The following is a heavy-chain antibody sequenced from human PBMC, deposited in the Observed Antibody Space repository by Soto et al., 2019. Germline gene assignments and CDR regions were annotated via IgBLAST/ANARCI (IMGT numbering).Heavy chain of an antibody. Sequence: ASVKVSCKASGYTFTSYSIHWVRQAPGQGLEWMGIINPNGGSTSYAQKLQGRVTMTRDTSTSTVYMELSSLTSEDTAVYYCARGRRGSVVMPARFDPWGQGTLVTVSS. V-gene: IGHV1-46*04. CDR1: GYTFTSYS. CDR3: ARGRRGSVVMPARFDP. D-gene: IGHD3-16*01. CDR2: INPNGGST. J-gene: IGHJ5*02.